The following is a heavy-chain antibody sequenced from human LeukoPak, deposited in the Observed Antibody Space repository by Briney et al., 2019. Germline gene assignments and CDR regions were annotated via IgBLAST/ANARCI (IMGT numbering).Heavy chain of an antibody. J-gene: IGHJ4*02. Sequence: GGSLRLSCAVSGFTFRNYPMSWVRQAPGKGLEWVSAISGYGDNTYYADSVKGRFTISRDNSKNTLYVQMNSLRAEDTAVYYCAKFFDSSAFFANWGQGTPVTVSS. CDR2: ISGYGDNT. V-gene: IGHV3-23*01. CDR1: GFTFRNYP. CDR3: AKFFDSSAFFAN. D-gene: IGHD3-22*01.